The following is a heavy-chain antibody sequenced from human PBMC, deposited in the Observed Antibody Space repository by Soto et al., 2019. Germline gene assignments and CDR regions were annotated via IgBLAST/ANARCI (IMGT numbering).Heavy chain of an antibody. D-gene: IGHD3-22*01. CDR3: TTSLLRYYYDSSGYKGG. Sequence: PGGSLRLSCAASGFTFSKAWMSWVRQAPGKGLEWVGRIKSKTDGGTTDYAAPVKGRFTISRDDSKNTLYLQVNSLKTEDADVYYCTTSLLRYYYDSSGYKGGWGQGTLVTVSS. CDR2: IKSKTDGGTT. J-gene: IGHJ4*02. CDR1: GFTFSKAW. V-gene: IGHV3-15*01.